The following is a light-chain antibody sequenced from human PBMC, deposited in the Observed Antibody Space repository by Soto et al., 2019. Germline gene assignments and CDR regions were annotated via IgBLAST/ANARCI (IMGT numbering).Light chain of an antibody. J-gene: IGKJ4*01. CDR3: QQYDNLPSVT. CDR2: GTS. CDR1: QSVGRS. Sequence: ILMTQSPAPLSVSPGERATLSCRASQSVGRSLAWYQQKPGQAPRLLIYGTSARATGIPATFSGSGSGTEFTLTISSLQSEDFAIYYCQQYDNLPSVTFGGGTKVDIK. V-gene: IGKV3-15*01.